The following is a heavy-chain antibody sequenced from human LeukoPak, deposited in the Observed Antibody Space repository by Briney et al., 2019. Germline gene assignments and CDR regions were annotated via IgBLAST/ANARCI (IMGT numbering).Heavy chain of an antibody. D-gene: IGHD3-10*01. Sequence: PSETLTLTCTVSGDSVSNGNYYWSWLRQPPGKALEWIGYIYYTGNTYYNPSLEGRVTISVDTSRNHFSVKLSSVTAADTAVYYCARSQNYYGSGDYWSQGTLVTVSS. CDR1: GDSVSNGNYY. CDR3: ARSQNYYGSGDY. J-gene: IGHJ4*02. V-gene: IGHV4-61*03. CDR2: IYYTGNT.